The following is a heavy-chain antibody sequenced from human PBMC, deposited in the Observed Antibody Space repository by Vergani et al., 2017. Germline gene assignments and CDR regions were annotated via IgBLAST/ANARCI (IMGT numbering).Heavy chain of an antibody. Sequence: QVQLQESGPGLVKPSETLSLTCAVSGYSISSGYYWGWIRQPPGKGLEWIGSIYHSGSTYYNPSLKSRVTISVDTSKNQFSLKLSSVTAADTAVYYCARCGYSRATPRAGSAYGTFDIWGQGTMVTVSS. CDR1: GYSISSGYY. CDR2: IYHSGST. D-gene: IGHD5-12*01. J-gene: IGHJ3*02. V-gene: IGHV4-38-2*01. CDR3: ARCGYSRATPRAGSAYGTFDI.